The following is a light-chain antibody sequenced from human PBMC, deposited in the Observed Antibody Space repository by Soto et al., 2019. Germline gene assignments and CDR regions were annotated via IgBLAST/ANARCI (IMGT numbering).Light chain of an antibody. J-gene: IGKJ5*01. Sequence: EIVMTQSPSTLSVSPGYKPTLSRRASQSVSRYLAWYHQKPGQAPRLLXYDASNRATGIPARFSGSGSGTDLTLTISSLEPEDFAVYYCQQRSNWPPFTFGQGTRLEIK. CDR2: DAS. V-gene: IGKV3-11*01. CDR3: QQRSNWPPFT. CDR1: QSVSRY.